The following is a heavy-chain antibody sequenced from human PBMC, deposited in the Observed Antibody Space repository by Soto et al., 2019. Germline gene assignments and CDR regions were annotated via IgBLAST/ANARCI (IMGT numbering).Heavy chain of an antibody. V-gene: IGHV1-2*04. D-gene: IGHD2-2*01. CDR2: INPNSGGT. J-gene: IGHJ6*03. CDR3: ARGTRIVVVPAAIYYYYMDV. Sequence: QVQLVQSGAEVKKPGASVKVSCKASGYTFTGYYIHWVRQAPGQGLEWMGWINPNSGGTNYAQKFQGWVTMTRDTSISTAYMELSRLRSDDTAVYYCARGTRIVVVPAAIYYYYMDVWGKGTTVTVSS. CDR1: GYTFTGYY.